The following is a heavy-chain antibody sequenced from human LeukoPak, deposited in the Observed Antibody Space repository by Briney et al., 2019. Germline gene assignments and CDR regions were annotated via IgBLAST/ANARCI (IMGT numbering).Heavy chain of an antibody. Sequence: PSETLSLTCIVSGGSISSNYWSWIRQPPGKGLEWIGYIYYSGSTNYNPSLKSRVTISVDTPKNQFSLKLSSVTAADTAVYYCARAKGGRYYFDYWGQGTLVTVSS. D-gene: IGHD3-16*01. CDR2: IYYSGST. CDR3: ARAKGGRYYFDY. V-gene: IGHV4-59*01. J-gene: IGHJ4*02. CDR1: GGSISSNY.